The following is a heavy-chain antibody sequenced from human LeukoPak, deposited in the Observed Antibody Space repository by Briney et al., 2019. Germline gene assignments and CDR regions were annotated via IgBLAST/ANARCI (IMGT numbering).Heavy chain of an antibody. Sequence: SETLSLTCTVSGGSISSSYWSWIRQPPGKGLEWIGYIYYSWSTIYSPSLKSRVTISVDTSKNQFSLKLTSVTAADTAVYYCARTTEGYCRGRSCYSYYYYMDVWGKGTTVTVSS. CDR1: GGSISSSY. D-gene: IGHD2-15*01. J-gene: IGHJ6*03. V-gene: IGHV4-59*01. CDR2: IYYSWST. CDR3: ARTTEGYCRGRSCYSYYYYMDV.